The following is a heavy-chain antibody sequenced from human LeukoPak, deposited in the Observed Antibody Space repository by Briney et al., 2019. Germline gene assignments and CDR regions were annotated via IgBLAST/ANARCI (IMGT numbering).Heavy chain of an antibody. CDR1: GSTFSTYG. V-gene: IGHV3-30*02. Sequence: QAGGSLRLSCTASGSTFSTYGMHWVRQAPGKGLEWVAFVRYDGSDKYFADSVKGRFTISRDNSKNTLYLQMSSLRAEDTAVYHCAREYGSGRAHSLLFDNRGQGTLVTVSS. CDR3: AREYGSGRAHSLLFDN. CDR2: VRYDGSDK. D-gene: IGHD3-10*01. J-gene: IGHJ4*02.